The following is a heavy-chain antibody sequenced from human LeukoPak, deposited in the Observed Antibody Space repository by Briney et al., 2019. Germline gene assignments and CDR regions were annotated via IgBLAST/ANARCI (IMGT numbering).Heavy chain of an antibody. CDR1: GGSISSYY. D-gene: IGHD2/OR15-2a*01. Sequence: SETLSLTCTVSGGSISSYYWSWIRQPPGKGLEWIGYISYSGSTNYNPSLKSRLTILADTSTNRFFLNLRSVTAADTAVYYCARAPEGNYLDYWGQGTLVTVSS. CDR3: ARAPEGNYLDY. V-gene: IGHV4-59*01. J-gene: IGHJ4*02. CDR2: ISYSGST.